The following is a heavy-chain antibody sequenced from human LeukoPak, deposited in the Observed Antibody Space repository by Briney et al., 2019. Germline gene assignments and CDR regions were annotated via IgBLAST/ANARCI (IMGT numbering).Heavy chain of an antibody. CDR1: GFTFSEDS. J-gene: IGHJ4*02. V-gene: IGHV3-11*01. CDR3: ERAEPRYTSGLGSLDH. D-gene: IGHD6-19*01. Sequence: PGGSLRLSCEASGFTFSEDSMSWVRQAPGKGLEWVSYISNSGSTTYYADSVKGRFTISRDNAKNSLYLQMNSLRAEDTAVYHCERAEPRYTSGLGSLDHWGQGTLVTVSS. CDR2: ISNSGSTT.